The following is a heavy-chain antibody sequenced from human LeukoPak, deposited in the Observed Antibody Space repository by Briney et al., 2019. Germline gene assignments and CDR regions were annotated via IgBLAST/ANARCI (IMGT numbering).Heavy chain of an antibody. CDR3: ARDQVGGGYYYMDV. CDR1: GGSISSYY. Sequence: SETLSLTCTVSGGSISSYYWSWIRQPAGKGLEWIGRIYTSGSTNYNPSLKSRVTISVDTSKNQFSLKLSSVTAADTAVYYCARDQVGGGYYYMDVWGKGTTVTVSS. J-gene: IGHJ6*03. D-gene: IGHD2-15*01. CDR2: IYTSGST. V-gene: IGHV4-4*07.